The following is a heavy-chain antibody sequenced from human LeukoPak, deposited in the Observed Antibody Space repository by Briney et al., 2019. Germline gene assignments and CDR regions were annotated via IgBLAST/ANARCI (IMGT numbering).Heavy chain of an antibody. CDR2: IKQDGSEK. Sequence: GESLRLSCGASGFTFSSYWMSWVRQAPGKGLEWVANIKQDGSEKYYVDSVKGRFTISRDNAKNTLYLQMNSLRAEDTAVYYCARHSQYDSSGYFNYYYYYYMDVWGKGTTVTVSS. D-gene: IGHD3-22*01. J-gene: IGHJ6*03. CDR1: GFTFSSYW. CDR3: ARHSQYDSSGYFNYYYYYYMDV. V-gene: IGHV3-7*01.